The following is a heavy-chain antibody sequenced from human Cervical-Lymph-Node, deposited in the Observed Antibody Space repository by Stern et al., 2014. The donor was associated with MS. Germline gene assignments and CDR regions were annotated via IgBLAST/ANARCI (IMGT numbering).Heavy chain of an antibody. J-gene: IGHJ6*02. CDR3: ARDGRCTSAVCPYFYYYTMDV. CDR1: GYTFTNYG. D-gene: IGHD2-8*01. Sequence: QVQLVQSGAEVRKPGASVKVSCKASGYTFTNYGFSWVRQAPGQGLEWMGWISANNGTTNFAQKFQGRVTMSTDTSTSTAYMELRSLRSDDTAVYYCARDGRCTSAVCPYFYYYTMDVWGQGTTVTVSS. CDR2: ISANNGTT. V-gene: IGHV1-18*01.